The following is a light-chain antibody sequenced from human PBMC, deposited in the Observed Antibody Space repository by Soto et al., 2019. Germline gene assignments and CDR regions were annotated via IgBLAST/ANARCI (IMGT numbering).Light chain of an antibody. V-gene: IGKV1-5*01. CDR3: QQYKSYSRM. CDR2: DAS. CDR1: QSIRGW. J-gene: IGKJ1*01. Sequence: DIQMTQSPSTLSASVGDKVTIACRASQSIRGWLAWYQQKPGKAPRLLIFDASSLESGVPSRFTGRGSGTEFTLTISSLQPEDFATYYCQQYKSYSRMFGQGTKVDIK.